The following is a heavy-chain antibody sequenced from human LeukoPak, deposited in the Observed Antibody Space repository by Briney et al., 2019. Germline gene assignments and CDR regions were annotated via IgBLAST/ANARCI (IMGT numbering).Heavy chain of an antibody. CDR1: GYTFTSYD. J-gene: IGHJ4*02. Sequence: ASVKVSCKASGYTFTSYDFNWVRQATGQRPEWMGWMSPNSGNTGYAQKFQDRVTMTRNTSISTAYMELSSLRSDDTAVYYCARGPPNWGYDYWGPGTLVTVSS. CDR2: MSPNSGNT. CDR3: ARGPPNWGYDY. V-gene: IGHV1-8*01. D-gene: IGHD7-27*01.